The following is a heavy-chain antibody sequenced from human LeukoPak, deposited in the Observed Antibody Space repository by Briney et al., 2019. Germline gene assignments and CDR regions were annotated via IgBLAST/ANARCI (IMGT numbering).Heavy chain of an antibody. CDR2: MNPNSGNT. CDR1: GYTFTSYD. Sequence: GASVRVSCKASGYTFTSYDINWVRQAPGQGLEWMGWMNPNSGNTCYAQKFQGRATMTRNTYISTAYMGLSSLRSEDTAVYYGARGGNSGYHSSGQADYTPWGQGTLVTVSS. J-gene: IGHJ5*02. D-gene: IGHD5-12*01. CDR3: ARGGNSGYHSSGQADYTP. V-gene: IGHV1-8*01.